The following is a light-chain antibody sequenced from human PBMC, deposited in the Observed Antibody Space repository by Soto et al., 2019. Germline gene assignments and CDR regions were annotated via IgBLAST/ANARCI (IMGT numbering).Light chain of an antibody. CDR3: QQSYSAPRT. CDR1: QSISRF. J-gene: IGKJ1*01. CDR2: HTS. V-gene: IGKV1-39*01. Sequence: DIQMTQSPSSLSASVGDRVTITCRASQSISRFLNWYQQIPGKAPKLLISHTSGLQSGVPSRFSGSGSGTDVTLTISSLQPEDSATFYCQQSYSAPRTFGHGTKVEI.